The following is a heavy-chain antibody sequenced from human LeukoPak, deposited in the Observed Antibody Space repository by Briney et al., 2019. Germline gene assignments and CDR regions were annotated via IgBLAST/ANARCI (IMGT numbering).Heavy chain of an antibody. CDR1: GGTFSSYA. J-gene: IGHJ6*02. V-gene: IGHV1-69*13. D-gene: IGHD5-18*01. Sequence: ASVKVSCKASGGTFSSYAISWVRQAPGQGLEWMGGIIPIFGTANYAQKFQGRVTITADESTSTAYMELSSLRSEDTAVYYCARSWRRRYSLNLPPPRYYYYGMDVWGQGTTVTVSS. CDR2: IIPIFGTA. CDR3: ARSWRRRYSLNLPPPRYYYYGMDV.